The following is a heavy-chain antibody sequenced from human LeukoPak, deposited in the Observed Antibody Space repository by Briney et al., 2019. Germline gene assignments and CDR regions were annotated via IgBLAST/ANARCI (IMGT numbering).Heavy chain of an antibody. J-gene: IGHJ4*02. D-gene: IGHD3-10*01. CDR2: TYTSGSI. V-gene: IGHV4-4*07. CDR1: GGSISSSY. Sequence: SETLSLTCTVSGGSISSSYWSWIRQPPGKGLEWIGRTYTSGSINYNLSLKSRVTMSVDTSKNQFSLKLSSVTAADTAVYYCVRGGYYYGPSDWGQGTLVTVSS. CDR3: VRGGYYYGPSD.